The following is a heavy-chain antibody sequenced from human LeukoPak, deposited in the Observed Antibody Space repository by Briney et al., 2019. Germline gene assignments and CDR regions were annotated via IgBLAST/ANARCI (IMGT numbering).Heavy chain of an antibody. CDR2: TYYDGST. J-gene: IGHJ4*02. V-gene: IGHV4-39*01. CDR3: ARHIRDRAVAQYFDY. Sequence: PSETLSLTCTVSDGSIISISSYWGWIRQPPGKGLEWIGSTYYDGSTFYNPSLKSRVTMSVDASKNQFSLNLSSVTAADTAVYYCARHIRDRAVAQYFDYWGQGTLVTVSS. D-gene: IGHD6-19*01. CDR1: DGSIISISSY.